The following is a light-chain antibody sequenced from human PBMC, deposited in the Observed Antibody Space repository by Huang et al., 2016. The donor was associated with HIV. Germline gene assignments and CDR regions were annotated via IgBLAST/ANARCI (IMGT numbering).Light chain of an antibody. CDR1: QGVSHF. Sequence: DIQMTQSPSSLSASVGDRVTISCRASQGVSHFLGWFQQKPGKAPKSLIDGASSLQSGVPARFSGSGSETDFTLTISSLQPEDSATYYCQQYNSYPLTFGGGTKVEIK. CDR2: GAS. V-gene: IGKV1-16*01. J-gene: IGKJ4*01. CDR3: QQYNSYPLT.